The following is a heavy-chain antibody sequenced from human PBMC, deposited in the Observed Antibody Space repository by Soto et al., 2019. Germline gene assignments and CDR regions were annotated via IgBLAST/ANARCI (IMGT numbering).Heavy chain of an antibody. Sequence: QVQLVEAGGGVVQPGRSLILACAASGFTFSSYGMHWIRQAHGKGLVWVAGISYDGSNKYYADSVKGRFTISRDNSKNRLYLQMTSLRAEDTAVYSCAKVSQQWIQKAQSRDWGQGTLVTVSS. D-gene: IGHD5-18*01. CDR1: GFTFSSYG. J-gene: IGHJ4*02. CDR2: ISYDGSNK. CDR3: AKVSQQWIQKAQSRD. V-gene: IGHV3-30*18.